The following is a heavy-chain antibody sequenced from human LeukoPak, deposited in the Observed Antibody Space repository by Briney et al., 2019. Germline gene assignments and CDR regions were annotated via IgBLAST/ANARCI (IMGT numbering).Heavy chain of an antibody. J-gene: IGHJ3*02. V-gene: IGHV3-48*01. D-gene: IGHD3-10*01. Sequence: GGSLRLSCAASGFTFSTYSMNWVRQAPGKGLEWVSYIISGSKTIDYADSVKARFTISRDNAKNSLYLQMNSLRAEDTAVYYCARETYYAYDIWGQGTMVTVSS. CDR3: ARETYYAYDI. CDR1: GFTFSTYS. CDR2: IISGSKTI.